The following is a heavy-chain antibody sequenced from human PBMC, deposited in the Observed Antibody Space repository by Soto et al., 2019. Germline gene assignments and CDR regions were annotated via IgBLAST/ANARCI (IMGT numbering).Heavy chain of an antibody. V-gene: IGHV3-23*01. J-gene: IGHJ5*02. Sequence: GGSLRLSCAASGFTFSSYAMSWVRQAPGKGLEWVSAISGSGGSTYYADSVKGRFTISRDNSKNTLYLQMNSLRAEDTAVYYCAKIWFGELSPNWFDPWGQGTLVTVSS. D-gene: IGHD3-10*01. CDR3: AKIWFGELSPNWFDP. CDR1: GFTFSSYA. CDR2: ISGSGGST.